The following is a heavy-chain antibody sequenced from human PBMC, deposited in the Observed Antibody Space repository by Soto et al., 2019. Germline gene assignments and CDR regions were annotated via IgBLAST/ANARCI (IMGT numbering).Heavy chain of an antibody. CDR3: ATHGLGVSSAPYFDN. CDR1: GGTFSGSA. CDR2: FVPLFGTT. J-gene: IGHJ4*02. Sequence: QLVQSGSEVKKPGSSVKVSCQASGGTFSGSAVTWVRQGPGQGLEWMGEFVPLFGTTNYAQRFPGRLTITAEESTSTAYMELRTLRSDDTAVYYCATHGLGVSSAPYFDNWGQGTLVTVSS. V-gene: IGHV1-69*01. D-gene: IGHD3-16*01.